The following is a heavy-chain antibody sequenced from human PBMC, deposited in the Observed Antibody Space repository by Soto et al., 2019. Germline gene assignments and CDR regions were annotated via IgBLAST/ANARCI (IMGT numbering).Heavy chain of an antibody. V-gene: IGHV3-30*18. CDR3: AKAFGDYTYYNGLDV. J-gene: IGHJ6*02. Sequence: GGSLRLSCAGSGFPFNTYGMHWVRQAPGKGLEWVAVISYDGNKKRYADSVTGRFSTSRDNSNNTLYLLMSSLGPEDTALYYCAKAFGDYTYYNGLDVWGQGTTVTVSS. D-gene: IGHD4-17*01. CDR1: GFPFNTYG. CDR2: ISYDGNKK.